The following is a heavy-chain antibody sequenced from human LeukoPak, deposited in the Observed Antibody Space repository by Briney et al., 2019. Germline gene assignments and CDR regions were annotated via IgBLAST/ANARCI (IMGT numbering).Heavy chain of an antibody. J-gene: IGHJ6*02. Sequence: SVKVSCKASGGTFSSYAISWVRQAPGQGVEWMGGTIPIFGTANYAQKFQGRVTITADESTSTAYMELSSLRSEDTAVYYCAQWGDIAAAGTDYYYGMDVWGQGTTVTVSS. V-gene: IGHV1-69*01. CDR3: AQWGDIAAAGTDYYYGMDV. CDR2: TIPIFGTA. CDR1: GGTFSSYA. D-gene: IGHD6-13*01.